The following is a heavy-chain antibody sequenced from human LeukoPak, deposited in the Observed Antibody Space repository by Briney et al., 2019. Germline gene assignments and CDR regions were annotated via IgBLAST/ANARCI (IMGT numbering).Heavy chain of an antibody. J-gene: IGHJ6*03. CDR1: GSTFRNYA. Sequence: GGSLRLSCAASGSTFRNYAMHWVRQAPGKGLEWVSFISYDGSNNYSADSVKGRFTISRDNSKNTLYLQMNSLKTEDTGIYYCTYLRPNLYYYYYIDVWGKGTTVTVSS. CDR3: TYLRPNLYYYYYIDV. D-gene: IGHD2-21*01. CDR2: ISYDGSNN. V-gene: IGHV3-30*04.